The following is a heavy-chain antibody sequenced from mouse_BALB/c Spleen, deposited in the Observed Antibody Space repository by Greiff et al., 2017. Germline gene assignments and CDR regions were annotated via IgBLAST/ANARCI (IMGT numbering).Heavy chain of an antibody. J-gene: IGHJ4*01. CDR1: GLNIKDTY. V-gene: IGHV14-3*02. Sequence: VQLQQSGAELVKPGASVKLSCTASGLNIKDTYMHWVKQRPEQGLEWIGRIDPANGNTKYDPKFQGKATITADTSSNTAYLQLSSLTSEDTAVYYCASRGNYYAMDYWGQGTSVTVSS. CDR3: ASRGNYYAMDY. D-gene: IGHD2-1*01. CDR2: IDPANGNT.